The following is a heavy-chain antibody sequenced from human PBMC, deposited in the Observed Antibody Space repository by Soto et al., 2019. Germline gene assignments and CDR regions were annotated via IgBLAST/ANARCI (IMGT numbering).Heavy chain of an antibody. V-gene: IGHV3-74*01. CDR1: GFTFSSYW. Sequence: EVQLVESGGGLVQPGGSLRLSCAASGFTFSSYWMHWVRQAPGKGLVWVSRINSDGSSTSYADSVKGRFTISRDNAKNTLYLQRNILRAEDTAVYYCVRTSLVVAAASREDYWGQGTLVTVSS. CDR2: INSDGSST. D-gene: IGHD2-15*01. CDR3: VRTSLVVAAASREDY. J-gene: IGHJ4*02.